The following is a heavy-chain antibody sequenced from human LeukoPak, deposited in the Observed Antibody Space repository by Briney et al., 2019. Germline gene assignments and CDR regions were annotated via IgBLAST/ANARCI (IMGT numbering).Heavy chain of an antibody. V-gene: IGHV3-33*01. CDR3: ARMQELTNYYYGTDG. CDR2: IWYDGSNK. CDR1: GFTFSSYG. Sequence: GGSLRLSCAASGFTFSSYGMHWVRQAPGKGLEWVAVIWYDGSNKYYADSVKGRFTISRDNSKTTPYLQMNSLTAEDTELYYSARMQELTNYYYGTDGWGQGSTVTVSS. J-gene: IGHJ6*01. D-gene: IGHD3-10*01.